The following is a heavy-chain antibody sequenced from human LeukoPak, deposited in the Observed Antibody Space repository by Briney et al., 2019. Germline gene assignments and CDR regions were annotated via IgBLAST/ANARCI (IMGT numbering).Heavy chain of an antibody. CDR3: ARWATYDILTGYYLGWFDP. CDR1: GYTFTSYA. CDR2: INAGNGNT. V-gene: IGHV1-3*01. J-gene: IGHJ5*02. Sequence: ASVKVSCTASGYTFTSYAMHWVRQAPGQRLEWMGWINAGNGNTKYSQKFQGRVTITRDTSASTAYMELSSLRSEDTAVYYCARWATYDILTGYYLGWFDPWGQGTLVTASS. D-gene: IGHD3-9*01.